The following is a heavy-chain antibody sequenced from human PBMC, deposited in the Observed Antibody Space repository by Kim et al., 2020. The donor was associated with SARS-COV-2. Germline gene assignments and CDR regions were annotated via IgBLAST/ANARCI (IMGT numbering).Heavy chain of an antibody. D-gene: IGHD6-6*01. CDR1: GGSISSYY. V-gene: IGHV4-59*01. J-gene: IGHJ4*02. Sequence: SETLSLTCTVSGGSISSYYWSWIRQPPGKGLEWIGHIYYSGSTNYNPSLKSRVTISVDTSKNQFSLKLSSVTAADTAVSYCASRIAARDYWGQGTLVTVSS. CDR2: IYYSGST. CDR3: ASRIAARDY.